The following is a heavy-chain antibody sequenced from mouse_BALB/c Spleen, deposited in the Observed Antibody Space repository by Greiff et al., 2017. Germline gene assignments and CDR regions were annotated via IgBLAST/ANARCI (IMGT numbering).Heavy chain of an antibody. V-gene: IGHV1S81*02. J-gene: IGHJ3*01. CDR2: INPSNGGT. CDR3: TRSRYYGSSPFAY. Sequence: QVQLQQSGAELVKPGASVKLSCKASGYTFTSYYMYWVKQRPGQGLEWIGEINPSNGGTNFNEKFKSKATLTVDKSSSTAYMQLSSLTSEDSAVYYCTRSRYYGSSPFAYWGQGTLVTVSA. D-gene: IGHD1-1*01. CDR1: GYTFTSYY.